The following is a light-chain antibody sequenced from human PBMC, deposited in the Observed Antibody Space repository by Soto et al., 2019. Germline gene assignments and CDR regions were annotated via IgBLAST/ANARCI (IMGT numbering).Light chain of an antibody. V-gene: IGKV3-20*01. Sequence: EIVLTQSPGTLSLSPGERATLSCRASQSDSSSYLAWYQQKPGQAPRLLIYGASSRATAIPDRFSGSESGTGFTLTISSLQPDDFATFYCQQYFSYPWTFGQGTKVEIK. CDR3: QQYFSYPWT. CDR1: QSDSSSY. CDR2: GAS. J-gene: IGKJ1*01.